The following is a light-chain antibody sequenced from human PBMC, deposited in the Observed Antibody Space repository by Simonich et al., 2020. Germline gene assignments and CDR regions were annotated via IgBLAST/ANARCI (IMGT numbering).Light chain of an antibody. CDR3: QQYYSTPYT. CDR1: QSVLYSSNNKNY. V-gene: IGKV4-1*01. Sequence: DIVMTQSPDSLAVSLGERATINCKSSQSVLYSSNNKNYLAWYQQKPGQPPQLLSYWASTRESGVPDRFSGSGSGTYFTLTISSLQAEDVAVYYCQQYYSTPYTFGQGTKLEIK. CDR2: WAS. J-gene: IGKJ2*01.